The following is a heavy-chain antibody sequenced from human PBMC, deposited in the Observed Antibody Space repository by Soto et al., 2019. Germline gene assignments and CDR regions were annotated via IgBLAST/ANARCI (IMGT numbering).Heavy chain of an antibody. V-gene: IGHV1-18*01. CDR2: ISAYNGNT. J-gene: IGHJ4*02. CDR1: GYTFTSYG. Sequence: ASVKVSCKASGYTFTSYGISWVRQAPGQGLEWMGWISAYNGNTNYAQKLQGRVTMTTDTSTSTAYMELRSLRSDDTAVYYCAREAERGYSYGLLDYWGQGTLVTV. D-gene: IGHD5-18*01. CDR3: AREAERGYSYGLLDY.